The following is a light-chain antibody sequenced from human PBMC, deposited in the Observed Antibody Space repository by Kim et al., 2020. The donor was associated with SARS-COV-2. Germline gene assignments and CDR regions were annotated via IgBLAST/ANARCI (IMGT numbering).Light chain of an antibody. Sequence: DIQMTQSPSTLSASVGDRVTITCRASENIGTWLGWYQQKAGRAPSLLIYLASTLESRVPSRFSGTGAGTEFSLSITSLQPDDVATYYWQHGSRFPYTFGQGTKVE. CDR3: QHGSRFPYT. V-gene: IGKV1-5*03. J-gene: IGKJ2*01. CDR1: ENIGTW. CDR2: LAS.